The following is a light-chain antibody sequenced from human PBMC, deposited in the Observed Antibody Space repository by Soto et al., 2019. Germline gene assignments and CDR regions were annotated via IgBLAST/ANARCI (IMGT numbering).Light chain of an antibody. Sequence: EIVMTQSPATLSVSPGERATLSCRASQSVSSNLAWYQQKPGQAPRLLIYGASTRATGIPARFSGSGSGTEFTLTISSLQSEDFAVYYCQSREHTFGQGTKLEIK. CDR1: QSVSSN. J-gene: IGKJ2*01. CDR2: GAS. V-gene: IGKV3-15*01. CDR3: QSREHT.